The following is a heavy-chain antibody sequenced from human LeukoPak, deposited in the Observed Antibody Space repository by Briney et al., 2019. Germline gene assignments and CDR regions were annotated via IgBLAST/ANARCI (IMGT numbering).Heavy chain of an antibody. D-gene: IGHD2-2*01. CDR1: GLTFNTYS. V-gene: IGHV3-48*04. Sequence: GGSLRLSCAAPGLTFNTYSVNWVRQAPGKGLEWVSYIISSSSPIFYAVSVKGRFTISRDNAKNSLYLQMSSLRAEDTAVYYCARSGYCTSTSCLNGRGAFDIWGQGTMVTVSS. J-gene: IGHJ3*02. CDR2: IISSSSPI. CDR3: ARSGYCTSTSCLNGRGAFDI.